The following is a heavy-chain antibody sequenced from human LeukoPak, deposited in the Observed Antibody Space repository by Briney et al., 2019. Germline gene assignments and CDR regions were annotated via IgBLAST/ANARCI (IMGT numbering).Heavy chain of an antibody. J-gene: IGHJ4*02. V-gene: IGHV4-59*01. D-gene: IGHD3-22*01. CDR2: MYYTGST. CDR1: GDSIGSYY. Sequence: SETLSLTCTVSGDSIGSYYWSWIRQPPGKGLEYIGYMYYTGSTNYNPSLKSRVTISVDTSKNQFSLKLTSVTAADTAVYYCAREGYYYDSSGYYYIDYWGQGTLVTVSS. CDR3: AREGYYYDSSGYYYIDY.